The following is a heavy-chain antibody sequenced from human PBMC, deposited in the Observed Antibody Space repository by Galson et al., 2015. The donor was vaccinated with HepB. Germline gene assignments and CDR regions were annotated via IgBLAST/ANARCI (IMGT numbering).Heavy chain of an antibody. Sequence: ETLSLTCAVYGGSFSGYYWSWIRQPPGKGLEWIGEINHSGSTNYNPSLKSRVTISVDTSKNQFSLKLSSVTAADTAVYYCARVGVVTAMVFDYWGQGTLVTVSS. CDR1: GGSFSGYY. CDR3: ARVGVVTAMVFDY. J-gene: IGHJ4*02. D-gene: IGHD2-21*02. CDR2: INHSGST. V-gene: IGHV4-34*01.